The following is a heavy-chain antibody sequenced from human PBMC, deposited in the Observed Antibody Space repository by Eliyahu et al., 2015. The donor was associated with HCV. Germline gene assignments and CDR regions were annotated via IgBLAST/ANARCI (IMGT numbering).Heavy chain of an antibody. CDR3: AREVFRSGKTFDS. V-gene: IGHV3-48*03. Sequence: EVLLVEPGGALIQPGGSLRLSCXASGFSFSNFEMHWVRQAPGKGLEWISYITDSGSAILYADSVKGRFTMSRDNTMNSLYLQMNYLRAEDTAVYYCAREVFRSGKTFDSWGQGTLVTVSS. D-gene: IGHD3-10*01. J-gene: IGHJ4*02. CDR1: GFSFSNFE. CDR2: ITDSGSAI.